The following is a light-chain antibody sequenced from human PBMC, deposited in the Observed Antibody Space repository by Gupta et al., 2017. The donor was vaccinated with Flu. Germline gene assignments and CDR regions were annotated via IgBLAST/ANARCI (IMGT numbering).Light chain of an antibody. V-gene: IGLV1-44*01. CDR3: ASWDQSLAGV. Sequence: QSVLIQPPSASGTPGQNVTISCSGDTSNIQVQTVNWYQQVPGTAPKLLIYMNHRRPSGVPDRISGSKSGTSASLVISGLQSEDEALYYCASWDQSLAGVFGGGTKLTVL. CDR1: TSNIQVQT. CDR2: MNH. J-gene: IGLJ3*02.